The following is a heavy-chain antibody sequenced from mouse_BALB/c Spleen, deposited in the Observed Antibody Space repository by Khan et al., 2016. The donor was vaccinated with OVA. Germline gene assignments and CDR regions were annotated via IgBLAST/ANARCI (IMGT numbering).Heavy chain of an antibody. D-gene: IGHD2-2*01. CDR2: IDPFSGST. CDR3: TSHGFVVWFTY. V-gene: IGHV1S135*01. CDR1: GYSFTTYY. Sequence: VQLKESGPELMKPGASVKISCKASGYSFTTYYIHWVMQSHGTSLEWIGYIDPFSGSTTYNQKFKGKATLTVDKSSSTAYIHLSNLTSEDSAVYYCTSHGFVVWFTYWGQGTLVTVSA. J-gene: IGHJ3*01.